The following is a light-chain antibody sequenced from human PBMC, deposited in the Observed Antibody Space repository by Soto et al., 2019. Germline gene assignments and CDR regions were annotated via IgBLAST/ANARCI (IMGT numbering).Light chain of an antibody. Sequence: EIVLTQSPGTLSLSPVERATLSCRGSQSISSSYLAWYQQKPGQAPRLLIYGASSRATGIPDRFSGSGSGTDFTLTISRLEPEDFAVYYCQQYGSSPPWTFGQGTKVDIK. J-gene: IGKJ1*01. V-gene: IGKV3-20*01. CDR3: QQYGSSPPWT. CDR2: GAS. CDR1: QSISSSY.